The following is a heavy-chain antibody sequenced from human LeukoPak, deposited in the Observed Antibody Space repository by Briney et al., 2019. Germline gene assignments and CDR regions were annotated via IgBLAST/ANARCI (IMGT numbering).Heavy chain of an antibody. V-gene: IGHV3-30*03. CDR1: GFTFSSYG. D-gene: IGHD3-22*01. J-gene: IGHJ6*02. CDR3: ARDNDYYDSSGYYANGMDV. Sequence: GRSLRLSCAASGFTFSSYGMHWVRQAPGKGLEWVAVISYDGSNKYYADSVKGRFTISRDNSKNTLYLQMNSLRAEDTAVYYCARDNDYYDSSGYYANGMDVWGQGTTVTVSS. CDR2: ISYDGSNK.